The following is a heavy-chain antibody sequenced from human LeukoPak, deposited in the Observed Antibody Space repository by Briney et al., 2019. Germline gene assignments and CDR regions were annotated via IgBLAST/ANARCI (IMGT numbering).Heavy chain of an antibody. CDR3: ARSAFLVTAPGLYYFDY. D-gene: IGHD6-13*01. V-gene: IGHV4-4*07. CDR1: GGSISSYY. CDR2: IYNSGST. J-gene: IGHJ4*02. Sequence: SETLSLTCTVSGGSISSYYWSWIRQPAGKGLEWIGHIYNSGSTNYNPSLKGRVTMSVATSKNQFSLHLNSVTAADTAVYYCARSAFLVTAPGLYYFDYWGQGTLVAVSS.